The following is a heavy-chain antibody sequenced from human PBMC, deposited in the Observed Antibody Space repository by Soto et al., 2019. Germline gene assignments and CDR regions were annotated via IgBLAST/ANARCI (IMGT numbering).Heavy chain of an antibody. D-gene: IGHD3-22*01. CDR2: IIPILGIA. CDR1: GGTFSSYT. CDR3: ARDPYYYDSSGYAFDI. J-gene: IGHJ3*02. Sequence: QVQLVQSGAEVKKPGSSVKVSCKASGGTFSSYTISWVRQAPGQGLEWMGRIIPILGIANYAQKFQGRVTITADKSTSTAYMELSSLRSEDTAVYYCARDPYYYDSSGYAFDIWGQGTMVTVSS. V-gene: IGHV1-69*08.